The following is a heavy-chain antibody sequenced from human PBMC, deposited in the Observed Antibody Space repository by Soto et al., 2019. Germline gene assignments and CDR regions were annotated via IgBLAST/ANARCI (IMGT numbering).Heavy chain of an antibody. V-gene: IGHV4-39*02. D-gene: IGHD1-1*01. CDR2: IYYDGST. Sequence: SETLSLTCSVSGGSISNRSYYWAWVRQPPGKGLEWIGNIYYDGSTYYHPSFRGRLTISVDTSKNHFSLKLGSLTAADTAIYYCESLQVPGNFDYWGQGTLVTVYS. CDR1: GGSISNRSYY. J-gene: IGHJ4*02. CDR3: ESLQVPGNFDY.